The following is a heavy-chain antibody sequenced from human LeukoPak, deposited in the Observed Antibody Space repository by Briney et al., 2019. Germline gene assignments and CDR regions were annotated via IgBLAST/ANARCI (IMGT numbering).Heavy chain of an antibody. D-gene: IGHD3-10*01. CDR2: ISAYNGNT. CDR3: ATFRGYYGSGSYLYYYYGMDV. Sequence: ASVKVSCKASGYTFTSYGISWVRQAPGQGLEWMGWISAYNGNTNYAQKLQGRVTMTTDTSTSTAYMELRSLRSDDTAVYYCATFRGYYGSGSYLYYYYGMDVWGQGTTVTVSS. V-gene: IGHV1-18*01. CDR1: GYTFTSYG. J-gene: IGHJ6*02.